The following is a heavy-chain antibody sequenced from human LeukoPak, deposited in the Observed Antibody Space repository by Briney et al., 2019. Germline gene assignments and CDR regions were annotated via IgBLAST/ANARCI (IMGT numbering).Heavy chain of an antibody. CDR2: SIHIFGTA. J-gene: IGHJ4*02. CDR3: ARASYDYVWGIFRLFDD. V-gene: IGHV1-69*13. Sequence: SVKIFCKSSGGTIISYSISCGRQAPGQGLQELGGSIHIFGTANYAQECQGRVTITADESTSTAYMELSSVRSEDTAVYYCARASYDYVWGIFRLFDDGDQGTLVTVSS. CDR1: GGTIISYS. D-gene: IGHD3-16*02.